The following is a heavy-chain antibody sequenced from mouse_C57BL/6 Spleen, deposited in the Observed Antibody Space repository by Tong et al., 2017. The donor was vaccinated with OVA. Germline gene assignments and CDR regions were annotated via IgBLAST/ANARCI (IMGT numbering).Heavy chain of an antibody. V-gene: IGHV1-82*01. CDR3: ARSKDY. CDR2: IYPRSGNT. CDR1: GYAFSSSW. Sequence: VQLQESGPELVKPGASVNISCKASGYAFSSSWMNWVKQRPGKGLEWIGRIYPRSGNTYYNEKFKGKATLTADKSSSTAYMQLSSLTSEDSAVYFCARSKDYTGNGTNLTVSS. J-gene: IGHJ2*01.